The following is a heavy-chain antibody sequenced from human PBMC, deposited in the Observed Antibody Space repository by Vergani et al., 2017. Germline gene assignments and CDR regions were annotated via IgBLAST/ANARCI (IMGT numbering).Heavy chain of an antibody. V-gene: IGHV3-23*04. CDR3: AKVGRSEVAGTFGAFDI. J-gene: IGHJ3*02. CDR2: LSASDRRT. D-gene: IGHD6-19*01. CDR1: GFTFSDFS. Sequence: EVQLVESGGDLVKPGGSLRLSCAASGFTFSDFSMSWVRQPPGKGLEWVSTLSASDRRTHYADSVKGRFTISRDISKNTLFLHMNSLRPEDTAVYYCAKVGRSEVAGTFGAFDIWGQGTMVTVSS.